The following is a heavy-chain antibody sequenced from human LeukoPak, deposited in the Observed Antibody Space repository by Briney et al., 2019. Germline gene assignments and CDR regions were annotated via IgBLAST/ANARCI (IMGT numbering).Heavy chain of an antibody. Sequence: SETLSLTCTVSGYSISSGYYWGWIRQPPGKGLEWIGTVFHSGSTYSNPSLKSRVTISVDTSKNQFSLNLSSVTAADTAVYYCARVGYYPDYYMDVWGKGTTVTVSS. CDR3: ARVGYYPDYYMDV. D-gene: IGHD2-21*01. V-gene: IGHV4-38-2*02. CDR2: VFHSGST. CDR1: GYSISSGYY. J-gene: IGHJ6*03.